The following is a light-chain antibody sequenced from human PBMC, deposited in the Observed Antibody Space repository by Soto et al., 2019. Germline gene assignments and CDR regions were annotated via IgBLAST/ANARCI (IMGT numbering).Light chain of an antibody. V-gene: IGLV2-14*01. CDR1: SSDIGPYDY. J-gene: IGLJ1*01. Sequence: SALTQPASVSGSPGQSITISCSGASSDIGPYDYVSWYQHHPGRAPKLLIYEVSNRPSGVSYRFSGSKSGNTASLTISGLQAEDEGDYYCTTFAPGRIYVFGSGTKLTVL. CDR2: EVS. CDR3: TTFAPGRIYV.